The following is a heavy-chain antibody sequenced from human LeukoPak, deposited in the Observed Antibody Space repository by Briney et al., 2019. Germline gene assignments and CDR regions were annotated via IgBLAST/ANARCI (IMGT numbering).Heavy chain of an antibody. V-gene: IGHV4-59*12. CDR1: GGSISSYY. CDR3: ARDSHSWPDEPHNYYYYGMDV. J-gene: IGHJ6*02. D-gene: IGHD1-14*01. Sequence: SETLSLTCTVSGGSISSYYWSWIRQPPGKGLEWIGYIYYSGSTNYNPSLKSRVTISVDTSKNQFSLKLSSVTAADTAVYYCARDSHSWPDEPHNYYYYGMDVWGQGTTVTVSS. CDR2: IYYSGST.